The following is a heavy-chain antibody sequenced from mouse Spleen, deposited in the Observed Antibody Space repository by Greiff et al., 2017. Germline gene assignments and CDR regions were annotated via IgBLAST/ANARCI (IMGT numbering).Heavy chain of an antibody. CDR1: GFTFSDYY. V-gene: IGHV5-12*02. D-gene: IGHD2-14*01. Sequence: EVKLVESGGGLVQPGGSLKLSCATSGFTFSDYYMYWVRQTPEKRLEWVAYISNGGGSTYYPDTVKGRFTISRDNAKNTLYLQMSRLKSEDTAMYYCARRVYRYWYFDVWGAGTTVTVSS. CDR3: ARRVYRYWYFDV. J-gene: IGHJ1*01. CDR2: ISNGGGST.